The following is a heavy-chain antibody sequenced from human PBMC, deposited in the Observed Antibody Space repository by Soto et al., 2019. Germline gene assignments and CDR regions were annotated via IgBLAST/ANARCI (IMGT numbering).Heavy chain of an antibody. CDR3: ARVFSSGPYSPAAY. D-gene: IGHD6-19*01. J-gene: IGHJ4*02. Sequence: ASVKVSCKASGYTFTNYDMNWVRQAPGQGLEWMGRISSYNGNTSYAQKFQGRVTMTTDTSTSTAYMELRSLRSDDTAVYYCARVFSSGPYSPAAYWGLGTLVTVSS. V-gene: IGHV1-18*01. CDR1: GYTFTNYD. CDR2: ISSYNGNT.